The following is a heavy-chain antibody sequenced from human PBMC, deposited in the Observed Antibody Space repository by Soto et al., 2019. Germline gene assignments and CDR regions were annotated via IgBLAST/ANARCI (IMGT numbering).Heavy chain of an antibody. CDR3: AKGAPIAVSGTDY. D-gene: IGHD6-19*01. V-gene: IGHV3-30*18. CDR1: GFIFTNYG. CDR2: ISYEGSND. J-gene: IGHJ4*02. Sequence: SLRLSCAASGFIFTNYGMHWVRQAPGKGLEWVALISYEGSNDYYADSVKGRFTVSRDNSKNTLYLHMNSLRDEDTAVYYCAKGAPIAVSGTDYWGQGTLVTVSS.